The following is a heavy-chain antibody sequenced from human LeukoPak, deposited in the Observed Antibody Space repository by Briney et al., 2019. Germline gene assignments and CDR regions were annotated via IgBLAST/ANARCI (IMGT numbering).Heavy chain of an antibody. CDR2: INTNTGNP. CDR3: ARDRSDGSWYIPIDY. Sequence: ASVKVSCKASGYTFTSYAMNLVRQAPGQGLEWMGWINTNTGNPTYAQGFTGRFVFSLDTSVNTAYLQISSLKAEDTAVYYCARDRSDGSWYIPIDYWGQGTLVTVSS. CDR1: GYTFTSYA. D-gene: IGHD6-13*01. V-gene: IGHV7-4-1*02. J-gene: IGHJ4*02.